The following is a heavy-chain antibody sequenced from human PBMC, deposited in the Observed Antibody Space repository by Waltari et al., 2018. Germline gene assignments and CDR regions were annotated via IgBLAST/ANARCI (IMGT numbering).Heavy chain of an antibody. CDR2: IWYDGTKK. Sequence: QVQLVESGGGVVQPGRSLRLSCAASGFTFSTYGMHWVRQAPGKGLEWVTVIWYDGTKKYYADSGKGRFTISRDNSKNTLYLQMNSLRAEDTAVYYCARDARPPYSGSYLLNWYFDLWGRGTLVSVSS. D-gene: IGHD1-26*01. V-gene: IGHV3-33*01. CDR3: ARDARPPYSGSYLLNWYFDL. J-gene: IGHJ2*01. CDR1: GFTFSTYG.